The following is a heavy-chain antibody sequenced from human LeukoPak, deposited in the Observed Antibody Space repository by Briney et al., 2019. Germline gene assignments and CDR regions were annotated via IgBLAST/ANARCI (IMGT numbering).Heavy chain of an antibody. CDR1: GFSFDDFD. CDR2: IGWNGRSI. J-gene: IGHJ6*02. D-gene: IGHD3-10*01. Sequence: PGGSLRLSCEASGFSFDDFDMHWVRHAPGKGLEWVSRIGWNGRSIHYADSVKGRFTISRDNAKNSLYLQMNSLRAEDTALYYCAKDSDYFGSGIYYNFWDVWAKGPRLSSP. CDR3: AKDSDYFGSGIYYNFWDV. V-gene: IGHV3-9*01.